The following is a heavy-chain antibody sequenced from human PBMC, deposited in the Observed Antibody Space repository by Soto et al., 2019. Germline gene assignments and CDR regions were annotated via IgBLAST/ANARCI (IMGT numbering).Heavy chain of an antibody. CDR2: IYYGGSA. D-gene: IGHD2-8*01. J-gene: IGHJ4*02. V-gene: IGHV4-59*08. Sequence: QVQLQESGPGLVKPSETLSLTCTVSGGSISTYYWSWIRQPPGKGLEWIGYIYYGGSANYNPSLKSRVTISVDTSKKQFSLRLDSVTAADTAVYYCARGGHCTNGVCSALDYWGQGTLVNVSS. CDR3: ARGGHCTNGVCSALDY. CDR1: GGSISTYY.